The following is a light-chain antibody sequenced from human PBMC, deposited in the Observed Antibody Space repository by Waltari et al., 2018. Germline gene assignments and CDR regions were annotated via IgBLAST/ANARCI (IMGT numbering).Light chain of an antibody. Sequence: QSALTQPPSASGSPGQSVAISCTATSSGIGRYNLVSWYQQDPGKAPKLIVYDVTKRPSGVPDRFSGSKSGNTASLIVSGLQAGDEADYYCSSYAGSGTVVFGGGTKLTVL. CDR3: SSYAGSGTVV. CDR2: DVT. CDR1: SSGIGRYNL. J-gene: IGLJ2*01. V-gene: IGLV2-8*01.